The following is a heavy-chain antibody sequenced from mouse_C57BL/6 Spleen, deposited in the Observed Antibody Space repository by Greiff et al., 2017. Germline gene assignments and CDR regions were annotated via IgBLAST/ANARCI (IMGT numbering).Heavy chain of an antibody. V-gene: IGHV3-6*01. Sequence: ESGPGLVKPSQSLSLTCSVTGYSITSGYYWNWIRQLPGNKLEWMGYISYDGSNNYNPSLKNRISITRDTSKNQFFLKLNSVTTEDTATYYCARGSFYEGFAYWGQGTLVTVSA. CDR2: ISYDGSN. CDR1: GYSITSGYY. CDR3: ARGSFYEGFAY. D-gene: IGHD2-12*01. J-gene: IGHJ3*01.